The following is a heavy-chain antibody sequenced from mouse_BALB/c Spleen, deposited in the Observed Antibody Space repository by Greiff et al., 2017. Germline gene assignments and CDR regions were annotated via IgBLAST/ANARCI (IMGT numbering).Heavy chain of an antibody. V-gene: IGHV3-2*02. J-gene: IGHJ4*01. CDR2: ISYSGST. CDR1: GYSITSDYA. D-gene: IGHD2-1*01. Sequence: DVQLQESGPGLVKPSQSLSLTCTVTGYSITSDYAWNWIRQFPGNKLEWMGYISYSGSTSYNPSLKSRISITRDTSKNQFFLQLNSVTTEDTATYYCARNPPYGNYAMDYWGQGTSVTVSS. CDR3: ARNPPYGNYAMDY.